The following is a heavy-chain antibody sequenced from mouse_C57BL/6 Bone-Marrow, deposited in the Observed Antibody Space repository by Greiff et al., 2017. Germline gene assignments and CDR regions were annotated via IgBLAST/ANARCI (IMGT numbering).Heavy chain of an antibody. Sequence: QVQLQQSGAELVKPGASVKISCKASGYAFSSYWINWVKQRPGKGLEWIGQIYPGDGDTNYNGKFKGKATLTADKSSSTAYMQLSSLTSEDSAVYFCAREGVLRSFDYWGQGTTLTVSS. D-gene: IGHD1-1*01. CDR1: GYAFSSYW. V-gene: IGHV1-80*01. CDR2: IYPGDGDT. CDR3: AREGVLRSFDY. J-gene: IGHJ2*01.